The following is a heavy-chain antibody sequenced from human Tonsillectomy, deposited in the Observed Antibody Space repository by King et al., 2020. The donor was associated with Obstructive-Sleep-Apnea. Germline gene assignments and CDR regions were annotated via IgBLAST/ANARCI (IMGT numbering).Heavy chain of an antibody. V-gene: IGHV3-30*18. J-gene: IGHJ4*01. Sequence: QVQLVESGGGVVQPGRSLRLSCAASGFTFSSYAMHWVRQAPGKGLEWVAFISSDGSNKYYADSVRGRFTISRDNSKNTLYLQMNSLRPEDTAVYYCANSVSFYDDSPLWFDYWGHGTLVTVSS. D-gene: IGHD5/OR15-5a*01. CDR3: ANSVSFYDDSPLWFDY. CDR2: ISSDGSNK. CDR1: GFTFSSYA.